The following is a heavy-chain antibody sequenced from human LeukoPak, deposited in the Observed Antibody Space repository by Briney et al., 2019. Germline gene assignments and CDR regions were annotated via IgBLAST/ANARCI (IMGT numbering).Heavy chain of an antibody. V-gene: IGHV4-39*01. Sequence: PSETLSLTCTVSGGPISSSSYYWGWIRQPPGKGLEWIRSIYYSGSTYYNPSLKSRVTISVDTSKNQFSLKLSSVTAADTAVYYCARPGYYYDSSGYSSWGQGTLVTVSS. CDR2: IYYSGST. D-gene: IGHD3-22*01. CDR1: GGPISSSSYY. J-gene: IGHJ5*02. CDR3: ARPGYYYDSSGYSS.